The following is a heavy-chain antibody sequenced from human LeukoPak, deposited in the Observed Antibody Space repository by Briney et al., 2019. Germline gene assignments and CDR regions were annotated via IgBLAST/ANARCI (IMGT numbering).Heavy chain of an antibody. CDR1: GFTVSSNY. Sequence: GGSLRLSCAASGFTVSSNYMSWVRQAPGKGLEWVAVISYDGSNKYYADSVKGRFTISRDNSKNTLYLQMNSLGAEDTAVYYCAKDPFDYWGQGTLVTVSS. J-gene: IGHJ4*02. V-gene: IGHV3-30*18. CDR3: AKDPFDY. CDR2: ISYDGSNK.